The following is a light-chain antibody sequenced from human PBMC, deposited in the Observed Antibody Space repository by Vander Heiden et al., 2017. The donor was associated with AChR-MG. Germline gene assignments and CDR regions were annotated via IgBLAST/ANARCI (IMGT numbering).Light chain of an antibody. V-gene: IGKV1-39*01. CDR2: AAS. J-gene: IGKJ1*01. CDR3: QQSYYTSWT. Sequence: DIQMTQSPSSLSASVGDRITITCRASQSISNYLNWYQQKPGKAPNLLIYAASNLQSGVPSRFRGSGSGTDFTLTISSLQPEDFATYYCQQSYYTSWTFGPGIKVEIK. CDR1: QSISNY.